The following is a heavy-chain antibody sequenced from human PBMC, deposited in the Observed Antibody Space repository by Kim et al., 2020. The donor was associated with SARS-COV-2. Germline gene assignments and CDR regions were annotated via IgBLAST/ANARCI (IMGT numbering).Heavy chain of an antibody. CDR2: IWYDGSNK. V-gene: IGHV3-33*06. Sequence: GGSLRLSCAASGFTFSSYGMHWVRQAPGKGLEWVAVIWYDGSNKYYADSVKGRFTISRDNSKNTLYLQMNSLRAEDTAVYYCAKDGGWGVTTFFGKEGIDYWGQGTLVTVSS. CDR3: AKDGGWGVTTFFGKEGIDY. CDR1: GFTFSSYG. J-gene: IGHJ4*02. D-gene: IGHD4-17*01.